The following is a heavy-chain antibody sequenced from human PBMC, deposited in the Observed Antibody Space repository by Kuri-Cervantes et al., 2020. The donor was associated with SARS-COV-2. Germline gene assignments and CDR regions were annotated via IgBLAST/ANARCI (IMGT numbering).Heavy chain of an antibody. J-gene: IGHJ5*02. CDR3: AKGLREDIAARGFDH. Sequence: GESLKISCAASGFTFSSYSMNWVRQAPGKGLEWVSSISSSSSYIYYADSVKGRFTISRDNSKNTLYLQMNSLRAEDTAVYYCAKGLREDIAARGFDHWGQGTLVTVSS. CDR2: ISSSSSYI. V-gene: IGHV3-21*01. D-gene: IGHD6-6*01. CDR1: GFTFSSYS.